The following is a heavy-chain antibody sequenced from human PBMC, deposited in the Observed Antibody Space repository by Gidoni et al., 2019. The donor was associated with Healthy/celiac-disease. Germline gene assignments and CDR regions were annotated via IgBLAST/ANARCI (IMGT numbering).Heavy chain of an antibody. CDR1: GGSIRSYY. Sequence: QVQLQESGPGLVKPSETPSLTCTVSGGSIRSYYWSWIRQPPGKGLEWIGYIYYSGSTNYNPSLKSRVTISVDTSKNQFSLKLSSVTAADTAVYYCARDDPRGYGSGSYGAFDIWGQGTMVTVSS. CDR3: ARDDPRGYGSGSYGAFDI. D-gene: IGHD3-10*01. CDR2: IYYSGST. V-gene: IGHV4-59*01. J-gene: IGHJ3*02.